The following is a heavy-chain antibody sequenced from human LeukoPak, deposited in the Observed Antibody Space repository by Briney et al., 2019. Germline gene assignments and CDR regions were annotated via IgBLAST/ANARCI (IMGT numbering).Heavy chain of an antibody. CDR3: AGDYYDILTGYRRFDY. CDR2: INHSGST. J-gene: IGHJ4*02. V-gene: IGHV4-34*01. Sequence: SETLSLTCAVYDGSFSGYYWSWIRQPPGKGLEWIGEINHSGSTNYNPSLKSRVTISVDTSKNQFSLKLSSVTAADTAVYYCAGDYYDILTGYRRFDYWGQGTLVTVSS. D-gene: IGHD3-9*01. CDR1: DGSFSGYY.